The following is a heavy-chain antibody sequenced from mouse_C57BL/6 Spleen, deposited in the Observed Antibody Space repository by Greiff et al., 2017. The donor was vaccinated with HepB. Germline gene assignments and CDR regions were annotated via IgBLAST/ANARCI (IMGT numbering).Heavy chain of an antibody. CDR2: ISYDGSN. CDR3: ARGTWDGFAY. V-gene: IGHV3-6*01. J-gene: IGHJ3*01. D-gene: IGHD4-1*01. CDR1: GYSITSGYY. Sequence: EVHLVESGPGLVKPSQSLSLTCSVTGYSITSGYYWNWIRQFPGNKLEWMGYISYDGSNNYNPSLKNRISITRDTSKNQFFLKLNSVTTEDTATYYCARGTWDGFAYWGQGTLVTVSA.